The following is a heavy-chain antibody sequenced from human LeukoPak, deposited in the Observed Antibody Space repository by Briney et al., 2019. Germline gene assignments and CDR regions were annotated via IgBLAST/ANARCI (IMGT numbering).Heavy chain of an antibody. CDR3: ARDPIYCSDGSCQLDY. D-gene: IGHD2-15*01. J-gene: IGHJ4*02. Sequence: GGSLRLSCAASGFTFSDYYMSWIRQAPGKGLEWVSYISSSSSYTNYADSVKGRFTISRDNAKNSLYLQMNSLRAEDTAVYYCARDPIYCSDGSCQLDYWGQGTLVTVSS. CDR2: ISSSSSYT. CDR1: GFTFSDYY. V-gene: IGHV3-11*06.